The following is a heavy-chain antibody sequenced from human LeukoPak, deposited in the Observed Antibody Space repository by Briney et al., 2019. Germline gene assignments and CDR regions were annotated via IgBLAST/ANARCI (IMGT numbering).Heavy chain of an antibody. CDR1: GFTFNTYA. V-gene: IGHV3-23*01. Sequence: GGSLRLSCAASGFTFNTYARKWVPQAPGQGLVWVSAITIGATDTFYLDAVKGRFTISRDNSKNTLYLQMSSLRAEDTAIYYCAKSRAADTTLLFDYWGQGTLVTVSS. D-gene: IGHD6-13*01. J-gene: IGHJ4*02. CDR3: AKSRAADTTLLFDY. CDR2: ITIGATDT.